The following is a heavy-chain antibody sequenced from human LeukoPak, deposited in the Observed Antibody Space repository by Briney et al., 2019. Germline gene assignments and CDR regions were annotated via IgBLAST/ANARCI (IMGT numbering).Heavy chain of an antibody. J-gene: IGHJ4*02. CDR2: ISVYNGNT. D-gene: IGHD5-12*01. CDR1: GYNFISYG. V-gene: IGHV1-18*01. CDR3: ARDDALVAAGSFDY. Sequence: ASVKVSCKTSGYNFISYGISWVRQAPGQGLEWMGWISVYNGNTNYAQKLQGRVTMTTDTSTSTAYMELRSLRSDDTAVYYCARDDALVAAGSFDYWGQGTLVAVSS.